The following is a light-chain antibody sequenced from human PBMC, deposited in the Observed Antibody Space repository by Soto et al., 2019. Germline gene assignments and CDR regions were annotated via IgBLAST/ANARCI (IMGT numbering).Light chain of an antibody. CDR3: AAWDDSLSGLV. Sequence: QSVLTQPPSASGTPGQSVTISCSGSSSNIGRNYVYWYQQLPGTAPKLLIYRNNERPSGVPDRFSGSKSGTSASLAIRGLRSEDEADYYCAAWDDSLSGLVFGGGTQLTVL. CDR2: RNN. V-gene: IGLV1-47*01. CDR1: SSNIGRNY. J-gene: IGLJ2*01.